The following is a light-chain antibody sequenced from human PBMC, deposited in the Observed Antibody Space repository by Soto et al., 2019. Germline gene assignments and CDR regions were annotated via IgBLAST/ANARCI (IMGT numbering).Light chain of an antibody. V-gene: IGKV3-20*01. CDR1: QSVSSN. Sequence: EIVMTQSPATLSVSPGERATLSCRASQSVSSNLAWYQQKPGQAPRLPIYGASTRATGIPDRFSGSGSGTDFTLTISRLEPEDFAVYYCQQYGSSTYTFGQGTKVDI. J-gene: IGKJ2*01. CDR3: QQYGSSTYT. CDR2: GAS.